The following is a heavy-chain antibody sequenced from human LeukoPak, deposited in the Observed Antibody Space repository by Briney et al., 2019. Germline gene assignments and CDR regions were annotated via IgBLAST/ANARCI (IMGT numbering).Heavy chain of an antibody. D-gene: IGHD1-7*01. J-gene: IGHJ5*02. CDR3: ARSRDWNYGVPGWFDP. Sequence: SETLSLTCTVSGGSISSYYWSWIRQPPGKGLEWIGYIYYSGSTNYNPSLKSRVTISVDTSKNQFSLKLSSVTAADTAVYYCARSRDWNYGVPGWFDPWGQGTLVTVSS. CDR2: IYYSGST. V-gene: IGHV4-59*01. CDR1: GGSISSYY.